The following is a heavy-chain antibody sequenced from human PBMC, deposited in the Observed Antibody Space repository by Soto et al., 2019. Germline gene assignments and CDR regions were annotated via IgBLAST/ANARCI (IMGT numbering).Heavy chain of an antibody. V-gene: IGHV4-31*03. J-gene: IGHJ4*02. CDR2: IYYSGST. CDR1: GGSISRTGYY. D-gene: IGHD3-3*01. Sequence: QVQLQESGPGLVKPSQTLSLTCTVSGGSISRTGYYWNWIRQHPGKGLEWIGYIYYSGSTNYNPSLESRVTISVDTSKNQFSLKLSSVTVADTAVYYCARALTGFLEWLSFDYWGQGTLVTVSS. CDR3: ARALTGFLEWLSFDY.